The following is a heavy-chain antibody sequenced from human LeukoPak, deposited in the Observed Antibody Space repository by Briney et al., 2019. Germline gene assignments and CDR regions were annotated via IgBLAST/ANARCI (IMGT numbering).Heavy chain of an antibody. Sequence: GGSLRLSCAASGFTFSSYAMSWVRQAPGKGLEWVSAISGSGGSTYYADSVKGRFTISRDNSKNSLYLQMNSLRAEDTAVYYCAREVAYGQQLVRYDAFDIWGQGTMVTVSS. D-gene: IGHD6-13*01. CDR1: GFTFSSYA. J-gene: IGHJ3*02. V-gene: IGHV3-23*01. CDR3: AREVAYGQQLVRYDAFDI. CDR2: ISGSGGST.